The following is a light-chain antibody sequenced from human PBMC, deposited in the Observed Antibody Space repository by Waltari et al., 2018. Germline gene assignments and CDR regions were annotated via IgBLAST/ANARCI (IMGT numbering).Light chain of an antibody. J-gene: IGLJ3*02. V-gene: IGLV1-47*01. CDR3: AAWDDSLV. CDR1: SSNLGSHY. Sequence: QSVLTQPPSASGTPGQRVTISCSGSSSNLGSHYVYWYQLLPGTAPKLLIYRNNQRPSGVPDRFSGSKSGTSASLAISGLRSEDEADYYCAAWDDSLVFGGGTKLTVL. CDR2: RNN.